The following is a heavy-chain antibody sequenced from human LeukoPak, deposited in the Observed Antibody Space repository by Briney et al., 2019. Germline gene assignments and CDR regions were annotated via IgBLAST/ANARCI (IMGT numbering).Heavy chain of an antibody. CDR2: IYYSGST. CDR3: ARAGGCNSEFYY. J-gene: IGHJ4*02. D-gene: IGHD4-23*01. Sequence: SETLSLTCTVSGGSISSSSYYWGWIRQPPGKGLEWIGSIYYSGSTYYNPSLKSRVTISVDTSKNQFSLKLSSVTAADTAVYYCARAGGCNSEFYYWGQGTLVTVSS. V-gene: IGHV4-39*07. CDR1: GGSISSSSYY.